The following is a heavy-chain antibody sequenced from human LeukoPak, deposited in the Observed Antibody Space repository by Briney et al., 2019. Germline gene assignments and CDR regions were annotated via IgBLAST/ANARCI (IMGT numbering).Heavy chain of an antibody. J-gene: IGHJ3*02. CDR2: INPNSGGT. Sequence: ASVKVSCKASGYTFTGFYMHWVRQAPGQGLEWMGWINPNSGGTDYAQKFQGRVTMVRDTSISTAYMELSRLRSDDTAVYYCARFYGIAAGGQDAFDIWGQGTLVTVSS. CDR1: GYTFTGFY. V-gene: IGHV1-2*02. CDR3: ARFYGIAAGGQDAFDI. D-gene: IGHD6-13*01.